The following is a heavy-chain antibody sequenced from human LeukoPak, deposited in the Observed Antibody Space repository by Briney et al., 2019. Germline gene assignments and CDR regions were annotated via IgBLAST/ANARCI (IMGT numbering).Heavy chain of an antibody. D-gene: IGHD6-13*01. J-gene: IGHJ4*02. CDR3: ARSRIAAVVPFYFDS. V-gene: IGHV3-30*01. Sequence: GRSLRLSCAASGCTFSSYALNWVRQAPGKGLEWVAVISYDGTNEFYADSVQGRFTISRDNSKNTLNLQMNSLRPEDTAIYYCARSRIAAVVPFYFDSWGQGALVTVSS. CDR2: ISYDGTNE. CDR1: GCTFSSYA.